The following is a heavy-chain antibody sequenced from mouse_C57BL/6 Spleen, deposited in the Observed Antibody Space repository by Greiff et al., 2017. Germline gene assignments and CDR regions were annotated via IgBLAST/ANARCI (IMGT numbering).Heavy chain of an antibody. CDR3: ARQLSTMSATEYYAMDY. Sequence: EVQRVESGGDLVKPGGSLKLSCAASGFTFRSYGMSWVRQTPDKRLEWVATISSGGSYTNYPNSVKGRFTISRDNAKNTLYLQMSSLKSEDTAMYYCARQLSTMSATEYYAMDYWGQGTSVTVSS. CDR1: GFTFRSYG. D-gene: IGHD2-4*01. V-gene: IGHV5-6*01. CDR2: ISSGGSYT. J-gene: IGHJ4*01.